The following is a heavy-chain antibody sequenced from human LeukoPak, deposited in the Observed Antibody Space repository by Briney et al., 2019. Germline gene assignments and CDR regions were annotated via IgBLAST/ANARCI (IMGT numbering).Heavy chain of an antibody. CDR1: GFTFSNYA. J-gene: IGHJ1*01. D-gene: IGHD6-19*01. V-gene: IGHV3-23*01. CDR2: IRGSGCQI. CDR3: ATPYSSGWYSD. Sequence: GRCLRPSRAASGFTFSNYAIGCASHPPRDGLGGVSLIRGSGCQIYYADSVKGRFTISSDNSRPTLYLQMNSLRGEDTAVYYCATPYSSGWYSDWGQGTLVTV.